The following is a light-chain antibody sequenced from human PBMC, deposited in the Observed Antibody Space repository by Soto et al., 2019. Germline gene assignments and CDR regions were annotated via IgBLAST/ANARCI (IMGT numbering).Light chain of an antibody. V-gene: IGLV1-47*02. Sequence: QLVLTQPPSASGTPGQRVTISCSGSTSNIGSDYVYWFQQLPGRAPKLLIYTDDQRPSGVPDRFSGSKSGNTASLAINGLRSEDEADYCCAVWDDRLSAWVFGGGTQLTVL. CDR1: TSNIGSDY. CDR2: TDD. J-gene: IGLJ3*02. CDR3: AVWDDRLSAWV.